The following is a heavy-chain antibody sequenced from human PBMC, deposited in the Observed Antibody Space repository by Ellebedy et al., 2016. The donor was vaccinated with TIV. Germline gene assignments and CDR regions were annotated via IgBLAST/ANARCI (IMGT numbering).Heavy chain of an antibody. V-gene: IGHV3-23*01. CDR3: AKEREEIVPAAHFDH. Sequence: GESLKISCAASGFIFSSYGFVWVRQAPGKGLEWVSSISGTGFTTYYADSVKGRFTISRDTSKNTLFLQMNSLRADDTALYYCAKEREEIVPAAHFDHWGRGTLVTVSS. CDR2: ISGTGFTT. J-gene: IGHJ4*02. CDR1: GFIFSSYG. D-gene: IGHD2-2*01.